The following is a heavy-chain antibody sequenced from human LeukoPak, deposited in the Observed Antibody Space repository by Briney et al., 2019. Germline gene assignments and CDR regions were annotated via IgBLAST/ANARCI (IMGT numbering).Heavy chain of an antibody. CDR1: GGSISSYY. CDR2: IYYSGST. V-gene: IGHV4-59*01. Sequence: SETLSLTCTVSGGSISSYYWSLIRQPPGKGLEWIGYIYYSGSTNYNPSLKSRVTISVDTSKNQFSLKLSSVTAADTAVYYCAXXXXXGVIVIFDYWGQGTLVTV. D-gene: IGHD3-16*02. CDR3: AXXXXXGVIVIFDY. J-gene: IGHJ4*02.